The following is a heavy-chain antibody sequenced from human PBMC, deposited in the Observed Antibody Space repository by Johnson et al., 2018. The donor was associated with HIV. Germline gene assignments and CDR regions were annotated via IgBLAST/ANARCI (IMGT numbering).Heavy chain of an antibody. V-gene: IGHV3-53*01. Sequence: VQLVESGGGLIQPGGSLRLSCAASGFTVSSNYMSWVRQAPGKGLEWVSIIYSGGSTYYAESVKGRFTVSRDHSKNTLNLQMNSLRPEDTGVYYCTRDWGEDGYTWGLGFDIWGPGTVVTVSS. CDR3: TRDWGEDGYTWGLGFDI. CDR1: GFTVSSNY. D-gene: IGHD5-24*01. CDR2: IYSGGST. J-gene: IGHJ3*02.